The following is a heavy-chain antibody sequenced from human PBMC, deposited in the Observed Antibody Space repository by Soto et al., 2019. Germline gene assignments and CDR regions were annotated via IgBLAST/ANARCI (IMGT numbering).Heavy chain of an antibody. D-gene: IGHD3-10*01. CDR2: ISAYNGNT. Sequence: QVQLVQSGAEVKKPGASVKVSCKASGYTFTSYGISWVRQAPGQGIEWMGWISAYNGNTNDAQKLQGRFTMTTDTSTSTAYMDMRSLRSDDPAVYYCVRAEEIIWFGADFDYWGQGTLVTVSS. V-gene: IGHV1-18*04. J-gene: IGHJ4*02. CDR3: VRAEEIIWFGADFDY. CDR1: GYTFTSYG.